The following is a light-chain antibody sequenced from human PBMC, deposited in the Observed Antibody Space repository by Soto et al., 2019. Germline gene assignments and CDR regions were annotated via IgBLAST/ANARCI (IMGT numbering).Light chain of an antibody. V-gene: IGKV3-15*01. J-gene: IGKJ1*01. Sequence: EILMTQSPSTLSVSPGERATLSCRASQSVSSNLAWYQQKPGQAPRLLIHGASTRATGIPARLSGSGSGTDFTLTISRLEPEDFAVYYCQHYGSSGTFGQGTKVDTK. CDR1: QSVSSN. CDR2: GAS. CDR3: QHYGSSGT.